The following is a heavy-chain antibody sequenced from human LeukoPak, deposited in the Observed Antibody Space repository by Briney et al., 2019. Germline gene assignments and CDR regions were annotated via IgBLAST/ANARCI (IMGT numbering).Heavy chain of an antibody. Sequence: GGSLRLSCAASGFTFSSYGMHWVRQAPGKGLEWVAFIRYDGSNKYYADSVKGRFTISRDNSKNTLYLQMNSPRAEDTAVYYCTILPGPRSSSDYWGQGTLVTVS. CDR1: GFTFSSYG. V-gene: IGHV3-30*02. D-gene: IGHD3-9*01. CDR3: TILPGPRSSSDY. CDR2: IRYDGSNK. J-gene: IGHJ4*02.